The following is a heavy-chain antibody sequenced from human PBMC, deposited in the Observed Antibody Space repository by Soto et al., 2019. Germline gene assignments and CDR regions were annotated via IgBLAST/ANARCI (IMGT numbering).Heavy chain of an antibody. D-gene: IGHD6-19*01. J-gene: IGHJ3*02. V-gene: IGHV3-23*01. CDR3: AKWGGFGSSGWRDAFDI. CDR2: ISGSGGST. CDR1: GFTFSSYA. Sequence: GGSLRLSCAASGFTFSSYAMSWVRQAPGKGLEWVSAISGSGGSTYYADSVKGRFTISRENSKNTLYLQMNSLRAEDTAVYYCAKWGGFGSSGWRDAFDIWGQGTMVTVSS.